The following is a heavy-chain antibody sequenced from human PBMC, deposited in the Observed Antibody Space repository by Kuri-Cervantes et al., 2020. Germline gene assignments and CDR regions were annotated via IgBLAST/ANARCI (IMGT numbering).Heavy chain of an antibody. V-gene: IGHV3-30*03. Sequence: GESLKISCAASGFTFSSYGMHWVRQAPGKGLEWVAVISYDGSNKYYADSVKGRFTISRDNSKNTLYLQMNSLRAEDTAVYYCALYDSSGYFGFAHWGQGTLVTVSS. CDR3: ALYDSSGYFGFAH. D-gene: IGHD3-22*01. CDR2: ISYDGSNK. J-gene: IGHJ4*02. CDR1: GFTFSSYG.